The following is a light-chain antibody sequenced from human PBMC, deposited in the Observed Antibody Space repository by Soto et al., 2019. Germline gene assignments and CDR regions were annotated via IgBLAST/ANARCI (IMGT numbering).Light chain of an antibody. J-gene: IGKJ1*01. CDR2: GAS. V-gene: IGKV3-20*01. Sequence: EIVMTQSPATLSVSPGEIVTFSCRASQSVSSDLAWYQQKPGQAPRLLIYGASSRATGIPDRFSGSGSGTDFTLTISRLEPEDFAVYYCQQYGSSTETFGQGTKVDIK. CDR3: QQYGSSTET. CDR1: QSVSSD.